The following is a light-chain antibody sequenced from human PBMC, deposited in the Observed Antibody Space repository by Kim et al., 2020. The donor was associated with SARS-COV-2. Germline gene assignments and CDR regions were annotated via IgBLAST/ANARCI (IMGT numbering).Light chain of an antibody. CDR1: QDIGSE. CDR2: GAS. Sequence: AIQVTQSPSSLSASVGDTVTITCRASQDIGSELGWYLQKPGKAPELLIRGASTVQSGVPSRFSGSGFGTDFTLTIISLQPEDFATYFCLQDDNYPLTFGQGTRLESK. V-gene: IGKV1-6*01. J-gene: IGKJ5*01. CDR3: LQDDNYPLT.